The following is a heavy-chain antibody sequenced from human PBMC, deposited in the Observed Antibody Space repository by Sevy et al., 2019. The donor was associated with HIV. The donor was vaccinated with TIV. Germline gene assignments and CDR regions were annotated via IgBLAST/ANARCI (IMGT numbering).Heavy chain of an antibody. V-gene: IGHV3-33*01. CDR2: IWYDGSNK. D-gene: IGHD1-26*01. CDR1: GFTFSSSG. Sequence: GGSLRLSCAASGFTFSSSGMHWVRQAPGKGLEWVAVIWYDGSNKYYADSVKGRFTISRDNSKNTLYLQMNSLRAEDTAVYYCARDGSGSYSYFDYWGQGTLVIVSS. J-gene: IGHJ4*02. CDR3: ARDGSGSYSYFDY.